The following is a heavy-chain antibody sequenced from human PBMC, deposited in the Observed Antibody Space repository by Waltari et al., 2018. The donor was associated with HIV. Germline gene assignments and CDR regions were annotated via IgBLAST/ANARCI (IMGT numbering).Heavy chain of an antibody. CDR1: GFTFNMYS. CDR2: INDGGDRT. J-gene: IGHJ4*02. V-gene: IGHV3-23*01. D-gene: IGHD3-10*01. CDR3: TKPFAVIRGAPQYFDN. Sequence: PGESVRLSCAASGFTFNMYSMSWVRQSPGKGLEWVSSINDGGDRTDYLDSVKGRFIVSRDNFKNILFLQISGLRVEDTAVYYCTKPFAVIRGAPQYFDNWGQGTLLTVSS.